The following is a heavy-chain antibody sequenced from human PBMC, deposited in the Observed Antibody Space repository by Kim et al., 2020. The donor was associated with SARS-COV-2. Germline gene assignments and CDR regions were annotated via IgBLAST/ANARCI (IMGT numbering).Heavy chain of an antibody. CDR3: AKDLSYYYGSGEDY. V-gene: IGHV3-23*01. D-gene: IGHD3-10*01. Sequence: DHVKGRFTISRDNSKNTGYLQMNSLGAEDTAIYYCAKDLSYYYGSGEDYWGQGTLVTVSS. J-gene: IGHJ4*02.